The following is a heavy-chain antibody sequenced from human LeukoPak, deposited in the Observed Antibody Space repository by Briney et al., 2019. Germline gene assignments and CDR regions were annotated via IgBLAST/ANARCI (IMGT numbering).Heavy chain of an antibody. J-gene: IGHJ6*03. D-gene: IGHD2-2*01. Sequence: ASVKVSCKASGYTFTSYYMHWVRQAPGQGLEWMGIINPSGGSTTYAQKFQGRVTMTRDTSTSTVYMELSSLRSEDTAVYYCARGYCSSTSCPYYYYYYMDVWGKGTTVTFSS. CDR3: ARGYCSSTSCPYYYYYYMDV. CDR1: GYTFTSYY. CDR2: INPSGGST. V-gene: IGHV1-46*03.